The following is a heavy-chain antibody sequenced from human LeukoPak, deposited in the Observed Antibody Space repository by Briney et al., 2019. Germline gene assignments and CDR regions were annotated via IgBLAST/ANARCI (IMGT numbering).Heavy chain of an antibody. CDR1: GFTFSSYG. J-gene: IGHJ4*02. Sequence: GGSLRLSCAASGFTFSSYGMSWVRQAPGKGLEWVSSISDDGRSAYYADSVKGRFTISKDNSKNTMYLQMNNLRAEDTAIYYCAKRVPYTSSSVYFDYWGQGTLVTVSS. V-gene: IGHV3-23*01. CDR3: AKRVPYTSSSVYFDY. D-gene: IGHD6-6*01. CDR2: ISDDGRSA.